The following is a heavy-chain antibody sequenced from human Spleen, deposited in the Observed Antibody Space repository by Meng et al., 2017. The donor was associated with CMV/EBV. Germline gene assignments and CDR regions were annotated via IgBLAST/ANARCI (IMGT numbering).Heavy chain of an antibody. CDR2: ISAYNVNT. D-gene: IGHD2-8*01. J-gene: IGHJ3*01. CDR3: AREYQMFHTNGAFDF. Sequence: ASVKVSCKASGYTFSSYGISWVRQAPGQGLECMGWISAYNVNTKYAQKFQGRVTMTIETSTSTAYMELRSLRSDDTAVYYCAREYQMFHTNGAFDFWGQGTMVTVSS. CDR1: GYTFSSYG. V-gene: IGHV1-18*01.